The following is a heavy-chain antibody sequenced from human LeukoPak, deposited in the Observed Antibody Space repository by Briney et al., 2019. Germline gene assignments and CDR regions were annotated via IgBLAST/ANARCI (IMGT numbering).Heavy chain of an antibody. CDR2: IYYSGST. D-gene: IGHD2-2*01. Sequence: SETLSLTCTVSGGSISSSSYYWGWIRQPPGKGLEWIGRIYYSGSTYYNPSLKSRVTISVDTSKNQFSLKLSSVTAADTAVYYCARKEDIVVVPGAYFDYWGQGTLVTVSS. CDR1: GGSISSSSYY. J-gene: IGHJ4*02. CDR3: ARKEDIVVVPGAYFDY. V-gene: IGHV4-39*07.